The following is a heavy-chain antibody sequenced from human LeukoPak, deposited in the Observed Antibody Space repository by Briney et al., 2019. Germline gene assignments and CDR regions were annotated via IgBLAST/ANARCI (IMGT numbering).Heavy chain of an antibody. CDR1: GFTFSDYG. Sequence: GGSLRLSCAASGFTFSDYGMHWVRQAPGKGLEWVALISYDGGHKDYTDSVKGRFTISRDNSKNTLYLQMNSLRAEDTAVYYCARVLYDFWSGYYLGDLDYFDYWGQGTLVTVSS. D-gene: IGHD3-3*01. CDR3: ARVLYDFWSGYYLGDLDYFDY. CDR2: ISYDGGHK. J-gene: IGHJ4*02. V-gene: IGHV3-30*03.